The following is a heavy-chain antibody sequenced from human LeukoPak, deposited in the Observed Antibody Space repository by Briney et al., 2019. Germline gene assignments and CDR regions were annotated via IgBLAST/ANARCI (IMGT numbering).Heavy chain of an antibody. CDR3: ARFRDGRYYYMDV. D-gene: IGHD5-24*01. Sequence: SVKVSCKAFGGTFNSYAISWVRQAPGQGLEWMGGIIPIFGTANYAQKFQGRVTITTDESTSTAYMELSSLRSGDTAVYYCARFRDGRYYYMDVWGKGTTVTVPS. V-gene: IGHV1-69*05. CDR1: GGTFNSYA. CDR2: IIPIFGTA. J-gene: IGHJ6*03.